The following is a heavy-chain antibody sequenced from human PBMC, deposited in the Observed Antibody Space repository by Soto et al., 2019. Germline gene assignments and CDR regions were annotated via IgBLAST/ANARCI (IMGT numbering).Heavy chain of an antibody. J-gene: IGHJ4*02. CDR2: IYYRGST. CDR3: ASLELPLDYFDY. CDR1: GCSISSYY. D-gene: IGHD1-7*01. Sequence: QVQLQESGPGLVKPSETLSLTCTVSGCSISSYYWSWIRQPPGKGLQWIGSIYYRGSTNYNPSLKSRVTISVETYKNQCTLKLNSVTASDTAVYDCASLELPLDYFDYWGQGTLVTVSS. V-gene: IGHV4-59*01.